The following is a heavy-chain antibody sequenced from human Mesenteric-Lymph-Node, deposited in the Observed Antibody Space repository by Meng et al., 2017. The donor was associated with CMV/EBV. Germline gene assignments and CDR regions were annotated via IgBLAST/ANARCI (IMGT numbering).Heavy chain of an antibody. CDR1: GGSIRSGDYY. CDR2: VHYTGGT. Sequence: TCTVSGGSIRSGDYYWSWIRQSPGKGLEWIGYVHYTGGTYYNPSLKSRVTMSVDTSKNQFSLKLSSVAAADTAIYYCARKSLNWFDPWGQGSLVTVSS. CDR3: ARKSLNWFDP. V-gene: IGHV4-30-4*08. J-gene: IGHJ5*02.